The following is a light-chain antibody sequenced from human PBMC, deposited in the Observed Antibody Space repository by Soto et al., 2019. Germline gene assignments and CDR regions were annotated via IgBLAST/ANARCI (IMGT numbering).Light chain of an antibody. V-gene: IGKV3-15*01. CDR2: GAS. Sequence: EIVMTQSPATLYVSPGERATLSCRASQSVSSNLAWYQQTPGQAPRLLIYGASTRATGIPARFSGSGSGTEFTLTISSLQSEDFAVYYCQQYNNWPPYTFGQGTKLEIK. CDR3: QQYNNWPPYT. J-gene: IGKJ2*01. CDR1: QSVSSN.